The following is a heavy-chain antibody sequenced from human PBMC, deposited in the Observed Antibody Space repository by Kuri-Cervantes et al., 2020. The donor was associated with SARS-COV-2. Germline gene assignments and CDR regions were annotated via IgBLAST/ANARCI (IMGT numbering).Heavy chain of an antibody. D-gene: IGHD3-9*01. CDR2: INHSGST. V-gene: IGHV4-34*01. CDR1: GGSFSGYF. Sequence: GSLRLSCAVYGGSFSGYFWSWIRQPPGKGLEWIGEINHSGSTNYNPSLKSRVTISVDTSKNQFSLKLSSVTAADTAVYYCARDIEFDWGSAYFDYWGQGTLVTVSS. J-gene: IGHJ4*02. CDR3: ARDIEFDWGSAYFDY.